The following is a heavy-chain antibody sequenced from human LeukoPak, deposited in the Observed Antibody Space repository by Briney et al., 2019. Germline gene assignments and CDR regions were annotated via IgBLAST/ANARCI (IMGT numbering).Heavy chain of an antibody. CDR2: IYYSGST. CDR1: GGSISSSSYY. D-gene: IGHD5-18*01. Sequence: PSETLSLTCTVSGGSISSSSYYWGWIRQPPGKGLEWIGSIYYSGSTYYNPSLKSRVTISVDTSKNQFSLKLSSVTAADTAVYYCARDRRMVTSSAFDIWGQGTMVTVSS. J-gene: IGHJ3*02. V-gene: IGHV4-39*07. CDR3: ARDRRMVTSSAFDI.